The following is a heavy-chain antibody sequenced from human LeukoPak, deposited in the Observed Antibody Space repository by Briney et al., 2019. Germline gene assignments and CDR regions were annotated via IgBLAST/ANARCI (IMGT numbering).Heavy chain of an antibody. CDR1: GGSISSYY. CDR3: ARHLYGTYYFDY. J-gene: IGHJ4*02. D-gene: IGHD4-17*01. Sequence: PSETLSLTCTVSGGSISSYYWSWIRQPPGKGLEWIGYIYYSGSTNYNPSLKCRVTISVDTSKNQFSLKLSSVTAADTAVYYCARHLYGTYYFDYWGQGTLVTVSS. CDR2: IYYSGST. V-gene: IGHV4-59*08.